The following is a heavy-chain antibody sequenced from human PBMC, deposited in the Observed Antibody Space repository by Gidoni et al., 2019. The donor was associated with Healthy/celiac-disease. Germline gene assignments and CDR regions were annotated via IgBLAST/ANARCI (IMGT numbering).Heavy chain of an antibody. CDR1: AFTFSNAW. D-gene: IGHD5-12*01. Sequence: EVQLVESGGGLVKPGGSLRLSCAASAFTFSNAWMSWVRQDPGKGWEWVGRMKSKTEGGTTDDAAPVKGRFTISRDESKNTRYLQMNSLKTEDTAVYYWTTGKDGYNYLGYWGQGTLVTVSS. CDR2: MKSKTEGGTT. CDR3: TTGKDGYNYLGY. V-gene: IGHV3-15*01. J-gene: IGHJ4*02.